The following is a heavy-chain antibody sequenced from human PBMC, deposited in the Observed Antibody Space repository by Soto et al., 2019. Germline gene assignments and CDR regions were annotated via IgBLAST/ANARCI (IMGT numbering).Heavy chain of an antibody. D-gene: IGHD3-10*01. CDR1: GGTFSSYT. J-gene: IGHJ3*02. Sequence: SVKVSCXASGGTFSSYTISWLRQAPGQGLEWMGRIIPILGIANYAQKFQGRVTITADKSTSTAYMELSSLRSEDTAVYYCAIPGEPMTLDAFDIWGQGTMVTV. CDR2: IIPILGIA. CDR3: AIPGEPMTLDAFDI. V-gene: IGHV1-69*02.